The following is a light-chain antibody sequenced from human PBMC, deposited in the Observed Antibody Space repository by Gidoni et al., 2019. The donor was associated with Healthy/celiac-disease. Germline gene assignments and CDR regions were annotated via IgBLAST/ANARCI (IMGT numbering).Light chain of an antibody. V-gene: IGKV1-39*01. CDR1: HSISSY. J-gene: IGKJ4*01. CDR2: AAS. Sequence: DIQMTQSPSSLSASVGDRVTITCRASHSISSYLNWYQQKPGKAPKLLIYAASSLQSGVPSRFSGSGSGTDFTLTISSLQPEDFATCYCQQSYSTRLTFGGGTKVEIK. CDR3: QQSYSTRLT.